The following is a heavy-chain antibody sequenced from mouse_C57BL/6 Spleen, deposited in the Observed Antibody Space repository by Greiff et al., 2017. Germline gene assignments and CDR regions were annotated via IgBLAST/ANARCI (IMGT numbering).Heavy chain of an antibody. CDR1: GYAFSSYW. J-gene: IGHJ4*01. CDR3: ARYDGGDYAMDY. D-gene: IGHD2-12*01. Sequence: QVQLQQSGAELVKPGASVKISCKASGYAFSSYWMNWVKQRPGKGLAWIGQIYPGDGDTNYNGKFKGKATLTADKSSSTAYMQLSSLTSEDSAVYFCARYDGGDYAMDYWGQGTSVTVSS. CDR2: IYPGDGDT. V-gene: IGHV1-80*01.